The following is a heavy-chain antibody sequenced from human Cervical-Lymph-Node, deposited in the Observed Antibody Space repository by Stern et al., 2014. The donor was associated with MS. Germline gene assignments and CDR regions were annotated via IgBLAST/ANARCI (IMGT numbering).Heavy chain of an antibody. Sequence: EMQLVESGAEVKKPGESLKISCEASGYSFTSNWIGWVRQMSGKGLEWMGIIFPGDSDTKYSPSFQDQVTISVDQSINTAYLQWGSLKASDTAIYFCTRLDSTGYRYWGQGTLVTVAP. CDR1: GYSFTSNW. D-gene: IGHD3-22*01. CDR2: IFPGDSDT. V-gene: IGHV5-51*01. CDR3: TRLDSTGYRY. J-gene: IGHJ4*02.